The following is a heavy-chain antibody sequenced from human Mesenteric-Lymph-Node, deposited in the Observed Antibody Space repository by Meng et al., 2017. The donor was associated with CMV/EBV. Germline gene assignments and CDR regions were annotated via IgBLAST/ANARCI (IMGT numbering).Heavy chain of an antibody. D-gene: IGHD3-16*01. Sequence: GGSLRLSCAASGFTFSSYDMHWVRQAPGKGLEWVAFIRSDGSNHYYADSVKGRFTISRDNSKNTLYLQLNSLRAEDTAVYYCAKDWALGYWGQGTLVTVSS. V-gene: IGHV3-30*02. J-gene: IGHJ4*02. CDR2: IRSDGSNH. CDR1: GFTFSSYD. CDR3: AKDWALGY.